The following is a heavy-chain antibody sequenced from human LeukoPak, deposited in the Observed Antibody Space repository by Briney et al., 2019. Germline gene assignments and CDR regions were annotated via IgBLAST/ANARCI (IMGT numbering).Heavy chain of an antibody. Sequence: GSLRLSCAASRFTVSNVWMSWVRQPPGKGLEWIGSIYYSGTTHYNPSLESRVTISVDTSKNQFSLKLASVTAADTAIYYCAKGAGGFSYYNWFDPWGQGTLVTVSS. CDR3: AKGAGGFSYYNWFDP. V-gene: IGHV4-4*02. J-gene: IGHJ5*02. CDR1: RFTVSNVW. D-gene: IGHD5-18*01. CDR2: IYYSGTT.